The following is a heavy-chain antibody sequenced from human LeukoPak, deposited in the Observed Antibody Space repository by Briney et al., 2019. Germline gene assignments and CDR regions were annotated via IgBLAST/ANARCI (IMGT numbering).Heavy chain of an antibody. J-gene: IGHJ4*02. D-gene: IGHD6-19*01. V-gene: IGHV3-30*18. CDR3: AKERSSGWYYFDY. Sequence: PGGSLRLSCAASEFTFSSYGMHWVRQAPGKGLEWVAVISNDGRNQYYADSVRGRFTISRDNSKNTLYLQMNSLRGEDTAVYYCAKERSSGWYYFDYWGQGALVTVSS. CDR2: ISNDGRNQ. CDR1: EFTFSSYG.